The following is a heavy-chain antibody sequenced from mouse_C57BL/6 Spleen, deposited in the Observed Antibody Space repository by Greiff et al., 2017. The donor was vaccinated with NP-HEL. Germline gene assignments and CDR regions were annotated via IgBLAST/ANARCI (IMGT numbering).Heavy chain of an antibody. J-gene: IGHJ4*01. CDR3: ASLMGAMDY. V-gene: IGHV2-6*01. CDR2: IWGVGST. CDR1: GFSLTSYG. Sequence: VHLVESGPGLVAPSQSLSITCTVSGFSLTSYGVDWVRQSPGKGLEWLGVIWGVGSTNYNSALKSRLSISKDNSKSQVFLKMNSLQTDDTAMYYCASLMGAMDYWGQGTSVTVSS.